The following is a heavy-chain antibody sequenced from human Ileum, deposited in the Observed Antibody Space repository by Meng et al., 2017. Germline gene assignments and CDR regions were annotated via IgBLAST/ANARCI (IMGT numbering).Heavy chain of an antibody. J-gene: IGHJ4*02. V-gene: IGHV4-31*03. CDR3: AREPPAAAGTGADY. Sequence: QVQLQESGPGLVKPLQTLSLTCTVSGGSISSGGYYWSGLRQHPGKGLGWIGYFYYSGTTYYNPSLKSRVTISVDTSKNQFSLKLSSVTAADTAVYYCAREPPAAAGTGADYWGQGTLVTVSS. D-gene: IGHD6-13*01. CDR2: FYYSGTT. CDR1: GGSISSGGYY.